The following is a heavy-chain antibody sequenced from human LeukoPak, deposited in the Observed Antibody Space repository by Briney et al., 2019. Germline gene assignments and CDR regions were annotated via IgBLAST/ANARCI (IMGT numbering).Heavy chain of an antibody. CDR2: ITRNSVKV. D-gene: IGHD3-16*01. CDR1: GFSFDDYA. J-gene: IGHJ4*02. Sequence: GRSLRLSCTGSGFSFDDYAMHWDRQAPGQGLEWVSAITRNSVKVGYADSVKGRFTISRDNAKKSLFLQMNGLRPDDTAFYYFVSESLMSGEDLLVNVRYWGQGTLVTVSS. CDR3: VSESLMSGEDLLVNVRY. V-gene: IGHV3-9*01.